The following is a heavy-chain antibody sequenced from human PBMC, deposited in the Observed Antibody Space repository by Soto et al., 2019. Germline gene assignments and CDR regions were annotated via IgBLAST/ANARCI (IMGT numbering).Heavy chain of an antibody. CDR3: ARGQGAAIGDYYYHGMDV. J-gene: IGHJ6*02. CDR2: IRSRANNFAT. D-gene: IGHD2-2*02. CDR1: GFIFSGSA. V-gene: IGHV3-73*01. Sequence: PGGSLRLSCAAFGFIFSGSAIHWVRQASGKGLEWVGRIRSRANNFATSSAASVKGRFTFSRDDSKNTAYLQMNTLKPEDTAVYYCARGQGAAIGDYYYHGMDVWGQGTTVTVSS.